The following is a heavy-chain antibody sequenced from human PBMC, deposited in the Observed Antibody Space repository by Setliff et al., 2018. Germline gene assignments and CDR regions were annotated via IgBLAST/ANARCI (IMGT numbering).Heavy chain of an antibody. J-gene: IGHJ6*03. V-gene: IGHV4-39*01. Sequence: SETLSLTCRVSGGSISSGNYYWGLIRQPPGKGLEWVATIYYSGSTYSNPSLKSRLIISVDAPDNQFSVKLSSVTAADTAVYYCARHKSNGSGSYPSLYMDVWGKGSVVTVSS. CDR1: GGSISSGNYY. CDR2: IYYSGST. D-gene: IGHD3-10*01. CDR3: ARHKSNGSGSYPSLYMDV.